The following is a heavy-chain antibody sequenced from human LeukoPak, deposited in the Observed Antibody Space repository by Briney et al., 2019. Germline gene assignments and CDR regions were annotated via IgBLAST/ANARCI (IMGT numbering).Heavy chain of an antibody. CDR1: GYTLTGYY. V-gene: IGHV1-2*06. J-gene: IGHJ4*02. Sequence: ASVKVSCKASGYTLTGYYMHWVRQAPGQGLEWMGRINPNSGGTNYAQKFQGRVTMTRDTSISTAYMELSRLRSDDTAVYYCARAVWGQYVPGIAVAGSFDYWGQGTLVTVSS. CDR2: INPNSGGT. D-gene: IGHD6-19*01. CDR3: ARAVWGQYVPGIAVAGSFDY.